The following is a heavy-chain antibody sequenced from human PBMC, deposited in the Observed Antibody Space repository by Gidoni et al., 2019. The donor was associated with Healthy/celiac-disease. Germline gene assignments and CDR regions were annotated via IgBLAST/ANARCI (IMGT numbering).Heavy chain of an antibody. D-gene: IGHD3-10*01. CDR2: ISNDGSNK. CDR3: ASGETDYYYYYGMDV. J-gene: IGHJ6*02. Sequence: ALISNDGSNKYYADAVKGRFTITRDNTKNTLYLQMNSLRAEDAAVYYCASGETDYYYYYGMDVWGQGTTVTVSS. V-gene: IGHV3-30*03.